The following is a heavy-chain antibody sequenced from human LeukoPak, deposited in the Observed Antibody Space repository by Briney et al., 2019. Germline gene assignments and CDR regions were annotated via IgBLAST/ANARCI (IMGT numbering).Heavy chain of an antibody. CDR3: ARTVGLRLGELSLGVPQTLEDY. V-gene: IGHV4-4*02. CDR2: IYHSGST. J-gene: IGHJ4*02. CDR1: GGSISSSNW. Sequence: SETLSLTCAVSGGSISSSNWWSWVRQPPGKGLEWIGEIYHSGSTYYNPSLKSRVTISVDRSKNQFSLKLSSVTAADTAVYYCARTVGLRLGELSLGVPQTLEDYWGQGTLVTVSS. D-gene: IGHD3-16*02.